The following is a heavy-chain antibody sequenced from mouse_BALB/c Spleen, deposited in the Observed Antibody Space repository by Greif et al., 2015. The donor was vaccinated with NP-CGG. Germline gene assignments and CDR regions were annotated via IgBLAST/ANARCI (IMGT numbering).Heavy chain of an antibody. D-gene: IGHD1-1*01. CDR2: IDPANGNT. CDR1: GFNIKDTY. Sequence: VQLQQSGAELVKPGASVKLSCTASGFNIKDTYMHWVKQRPEQGLEWIGRIDPANGNTKYDPKFQGKATITADTSSNTAYLQLSSLTSEDTAVYYCARSPYYYGSRYYYAMDYWGQGTSVTVSS. J-gene: IGHJ4*01. V-gene: IGHV14-3*02. CDR3: ARSPYYYGSRYYYAMDY.